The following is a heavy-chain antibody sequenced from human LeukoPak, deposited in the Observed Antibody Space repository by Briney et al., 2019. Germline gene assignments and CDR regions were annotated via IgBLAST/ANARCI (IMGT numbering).Heavy chain of an antibody. CDR3: ARGILRDYMDV. Sequence: PSETPSLTCAVYGGSFSGYYWSWIRQPPGKGLEWIGEINHSGSTNYNPSLKSRVTISVDTSKNQFSLKLSSVTAADTAVYYCARGILRDYMDVWGKGTTVTISS. CDR2: INHSGST. D-gene: IGHD2-8*01. J-gene: IGHJ6*03. CDR1: GGSFSGYY. V-gene: IGHV4-34*01.